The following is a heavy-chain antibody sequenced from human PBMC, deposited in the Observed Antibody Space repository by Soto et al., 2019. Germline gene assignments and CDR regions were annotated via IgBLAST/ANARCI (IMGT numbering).Heavy chain of an antibody. J-gene: IGHJ4*02. CDR3: ARGSVRFRTGTIKSIGYLFDY. D-gene: IGHD1-1*01. CDR1: GGSISSYY. Sequence: PSETLSLTCSVSGGSISSYYWSWIRQPPGKGLEWVGYIYYSGSTNSNPSLKSRVTISVDTSKNQFSLKLSSVTAADTAVYYCARGSVRFRTGTIKSIGYLFDYWGQGALVTVSS. CDR2: IYYSGST. V-gene: IGHV4-59*08.